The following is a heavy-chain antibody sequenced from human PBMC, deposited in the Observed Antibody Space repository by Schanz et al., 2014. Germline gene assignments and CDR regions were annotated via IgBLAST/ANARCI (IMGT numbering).Heavy chain of an antibody. D-gene: IGHD3-10*01. CDR1: GYMFDTYG. CDR3: ARAPTRMNMFRGVTYFFDY. CDR2: ISTYNGHT. V-gene: IGHV1-18*04. Sequence: QVRLVQSGADAREPGASVKVSCKATGYMFDTYGFAWVRQAPGQGLEWMGWISTYNGHTRYGQKFQDRLSLTTDTDTATAHVELRSLRTDDTAVYYCARAPTRMNMFRGVTYFFDYWGQGTLVTVSS. J-gene: IGHJ4*02.